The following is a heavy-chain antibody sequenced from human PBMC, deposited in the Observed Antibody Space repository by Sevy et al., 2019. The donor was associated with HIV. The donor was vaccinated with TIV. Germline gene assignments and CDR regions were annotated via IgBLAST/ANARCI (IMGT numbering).Heavy chain of an antibody. CDR2: INSDGSST. CDR3: IVGATNYFDY. CDR1: GFTFSSYW. D-gene: IGHD1-26*01. V-gene: IGHV3-74*01. J-gene: IGHJ4*02. Sequence: GGSLRLSCAASGFTFSSYWMHWVRQAPGKGLVWVSRINSDGSSTNYVDSVKGRFTISRDNAKNTLYLQMNSLRAEDTAVYYCIVGATNYFDYWGQGTLVTVSS.